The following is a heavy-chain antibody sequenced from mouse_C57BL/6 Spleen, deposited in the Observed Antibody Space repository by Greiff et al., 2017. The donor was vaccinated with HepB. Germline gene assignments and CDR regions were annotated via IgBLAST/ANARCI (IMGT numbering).Heavy chain of an antibody. D-gene: IGHD1-1*01. J-gene: IGHJ2*01. Sequence: QVHVKQSGAELVRPGTSVKVSCKASGYAFTNYLIEWVKQRPGQGLEWIGVINPGSGGTNYNEKFKGKATLTADKSSSTAYMQLSSLTSEDAAVYFCARSLNHGSSYHDYWGQGTTLTVSS. CDR2: INPGSGGT. V-gene: IGHV1-54*01. CDR3: ARSLNHGSSYHDY. CDR1: GYAFTNYL.